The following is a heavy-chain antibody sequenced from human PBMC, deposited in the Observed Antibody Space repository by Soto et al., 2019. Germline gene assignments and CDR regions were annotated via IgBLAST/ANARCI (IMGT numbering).Heavy chain of an antibody. CDR1: GFTFSGYA. CDR2: ISGSGGST. D-gene: IGHD1-7*01. J-gene: IGHJ6*02. Sequence: GGSLRLSCAASGFTFSGYAVSWVRQAPGKGLEWVSAISGSGGSTYYADSVKGRFTISRDNSKNTLYLQMNSLRAEDTAVYYCAKDYLELRSYYYYGMDVWGQGTTVTVSS. V-gene: IGHV3-23*01. CDR3: AKDYLELRSYYYYGMDV.